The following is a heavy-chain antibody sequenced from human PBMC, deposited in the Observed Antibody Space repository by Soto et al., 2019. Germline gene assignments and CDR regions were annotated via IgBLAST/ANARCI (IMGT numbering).Heavy chain of an antibody. CDR1: GGSFRGYY. CDR3: ARLRWEQPWVFDY. D-gene: IGHD1-26*01. Sequence: QVQLQQWGAGLLKPSETLSLTCAVYGGSFRGYYWSWIRQPPVKGLEWIGEINDSGGTNYNPSLKSRVTISVDTSKNQFSLKLSSVTAADTAVFYCARLRWEQPWVFDYWGQGTLVTVSS. J-gene: IGHJ4*02. V-gene: IGHV4-34*02. CDR2: INDSGGT.